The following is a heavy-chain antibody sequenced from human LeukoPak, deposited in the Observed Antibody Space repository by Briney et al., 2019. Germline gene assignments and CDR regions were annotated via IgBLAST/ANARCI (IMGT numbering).Heavy chain of an antibody. V-gene: IGHV1-2*02. CDR3: ARDSHSTAWYFDL. CDR2: INPNSGGT. CDR1: GYTFISYG. Sequence: ASVKVSCKASGYTFISYGISWMRQAPGQGLEWMGWINPNSGGTNYAQKFQGRVTMTRNTSISTAYLELSRLTSDDTAVYYCARDSHSTAWYFDLWGRGTLVTVSS. D-gene: IGHD6-13*01. J-gene: IGHJ2*01.